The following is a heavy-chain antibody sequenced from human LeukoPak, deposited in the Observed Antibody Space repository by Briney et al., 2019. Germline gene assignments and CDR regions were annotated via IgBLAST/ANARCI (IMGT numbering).Heavy chain of an antibody. CDR1: GFTFSSYA. D-gene: IGHD1-26*01. CDR2: ISSSTSYI. J-gene: IGHJ4*02. V-gene: IGHV3-21*01. CDR3: ARENSGSYYYYFDY. Sequence: PGGSLRLSCAASGFTFSSYAMHWVRQAPGKGLEWVSSISSSTSYIYYADSVKGRFTISKDNAKNSLYLQMNSLRAEDTAVYYCARENSGSYYYYFDYWGQGTLVTVSS.